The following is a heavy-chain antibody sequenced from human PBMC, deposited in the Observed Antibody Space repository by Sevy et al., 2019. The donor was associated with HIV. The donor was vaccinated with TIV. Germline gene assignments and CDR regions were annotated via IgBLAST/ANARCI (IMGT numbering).Heavy chain of an antibody. D-gene: IGHD4-17*01. CDR1: GFSVSTNY. CDR2: VYSGGRT. CDR3: ATCSSGDSYYYGMDA. J-gene: IGHJ6*02. V-gene: IGHV3-53*01. Sequence: GGSLRLSCAASGFSVSTNYMTWVRQAPGKGLEWVSVVYSGGRTEYADSVKGRFTVFRDISKNALCLELSSLTAEDTAVYYCATCSSGDSYYYGMDAWGQGTTVTVSS.